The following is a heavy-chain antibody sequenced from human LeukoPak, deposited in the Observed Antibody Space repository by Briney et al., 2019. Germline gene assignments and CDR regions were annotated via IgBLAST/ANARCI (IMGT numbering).Heavy chain of an antibody. V-gene: IGHV1-46*01. CDR3: ASVSEMATISGAFDI. CDR2: INPSGGST. D-gene: IGHD5-24*01. Sequence: ASVKVSCKASGYTFTSYYMHWVRQAPGQGLEWMGIINPSGGSTSYAQKFQGRVTMTRDTSTSTVYMELSSLRSEDTAVYYCASVSEMATISGAFDIWGQGTMVTVSA. J-gene: IGHJ3*02. CDR1: GYTFTSYY.